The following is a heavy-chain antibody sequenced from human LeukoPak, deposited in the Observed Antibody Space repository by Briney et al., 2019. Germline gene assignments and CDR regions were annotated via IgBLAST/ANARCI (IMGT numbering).Heavy chain of an antibody. CDR2: ISSSGSTI. V-gene: IGHV3-11*04. CDR3: ARDSEDSSGYPFFDY. Sequence: GGSLRLSCAASGFTFSDYYMSWIRQAPGKGLEWVSYISSSGSTIYYADSVKGGFTISRDNTKNSLYLQMNSLRAEDTAVYYCARDSEDSSGYPFFDYWGQGTLVTVSS. D-gene: IGHD3-22*01. CDR1: GFTFSDYY. J-gene: IGHJ4*02.